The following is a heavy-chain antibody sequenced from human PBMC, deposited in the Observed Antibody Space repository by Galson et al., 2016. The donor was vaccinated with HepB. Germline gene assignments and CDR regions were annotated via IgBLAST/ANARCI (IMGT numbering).Heavy chain of an antibody. J-gene: IGHJ4*02. CDR2: DALDGSRK. V-gene: IGHV3-30*03. CDR1: GFTFSNYG. Sequence: SLRLSCAASGFTFSNYGMHWVRQAPGKGLEWVAADALDGSRKFYADSVKGRFTISRVNSNSMLFLQMSSLRADDTAVYYCARRHEYCPPVGCSVDYWGQGTLVSVSS. CDR3: ARRHEYCPPVGCSVDY. D-gene: IGHD2/OR15-2a*01.